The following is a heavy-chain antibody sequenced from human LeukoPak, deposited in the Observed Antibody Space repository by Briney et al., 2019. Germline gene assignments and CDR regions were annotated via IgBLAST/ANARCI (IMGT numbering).Heavy chain of an antibody. CDR3: AQVVRGVPPTN. CDR1: GYTFTSYG. CDR2: ISAYNGNT. Sequence: GASVKVSFKASGYTFTSYGISWVRQAPGQGLEWMGWISAYNGNTNYAQKLQGRVTMTTDTSTSTAYMELRSLRSDDTAVYYCAQVVRGVPPTNWGQGTLVTVSS. V-gene: IGHV1-18*01. D-gene: IGHD3-10*01. J-gene: IGHJ4*02.